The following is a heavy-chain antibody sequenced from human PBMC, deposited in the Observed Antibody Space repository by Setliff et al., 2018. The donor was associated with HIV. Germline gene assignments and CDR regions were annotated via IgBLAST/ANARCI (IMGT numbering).Heavy chain of an antibody. CDR3: ANLWEVGA. CDR1: GFTFSTYW. V-gene: IGHV3-7*03. CDR2: INQDGATK. D-gene: IGHD1-26*01. Sequence: GGSLRLSCAGTGFTFSTYWMSWVRQAPGKGLEWVANINQDGATKYYVDSVRGRFTISRDNAKNSVFLQMNSLRGEDTAVYLCANLWEVGAWGQGTLVTVSS. J-gene: IGHJ5*02.